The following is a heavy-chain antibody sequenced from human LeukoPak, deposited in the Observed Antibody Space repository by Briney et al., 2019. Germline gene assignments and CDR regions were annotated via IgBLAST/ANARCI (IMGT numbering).Heavy chain of an antibody. V-gene: IGHV1-46*01. CDR2: ISPSGGST. J-gene: IGHJ3*02. Sequence: ASVKVSCKASGYTFTSYYMHWVRQAPGQGLEWMGIISPSGGSTSYAQQFQGRVTMTRDMSTSTVYMDLSSLRSDDTAVYYCARDGHRRYYYDSRGREGGFDIWGQGTMVTVSS. CDR1: GYTFTSYY. CDR3: ARDGHRRYYYDSRGREGGFDI. D-gene: IGHD3-22*01.